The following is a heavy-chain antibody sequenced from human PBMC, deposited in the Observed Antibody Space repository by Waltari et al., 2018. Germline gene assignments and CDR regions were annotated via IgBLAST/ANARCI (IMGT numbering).Heavy chain of an antibody. D-gene: IGHD6-19*01. V-gene: IGHV4-38-2*02. CDR3: ATEAVAGEGWFDP. CDR1: GYSISSGYY. J-gene: IGHJ5*02. CDR2: IYHSGST. Sequence: QVQLQESGPGLVKPSEPLSLTCAVSGYSISSGYYWGCIRQPPGKGLEWIGSIYHSGSTYYNPSLKSRVTISVDTSKNQFSLKLSSVTAADTAVYYCATEAVAGEGWFDPWGQGTLVTVSS.